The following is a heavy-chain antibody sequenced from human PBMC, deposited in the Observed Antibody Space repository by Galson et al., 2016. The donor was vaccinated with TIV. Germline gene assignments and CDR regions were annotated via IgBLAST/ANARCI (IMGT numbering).Heavy chain of an antibody. CDR2: IIPIFGLA. D-gene: IGHD4-17*01. J-gene: IGHJ4*02. V-gene: IGHV1-69*13. CDR3: ARGGSTVTRPFDY. Sequence: SVKVSCKASGGAFISHGISWVRQAPGQGLEWMGGIIPIFGLANYAQKFQGRVTITADDTTRTAYLELCSLRFDDTAVYYCARGGSTVTRPFDYWGQGTLVTVSS. CDR1: GGAFISHG.